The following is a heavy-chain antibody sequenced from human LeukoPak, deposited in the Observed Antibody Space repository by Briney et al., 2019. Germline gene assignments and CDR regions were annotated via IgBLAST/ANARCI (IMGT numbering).Heavy chain of an antibody. Sequence: PGGSLRLSCAASGFTFNDYGMSWVRQSPGKGRECVSGINWNGGSTGYADSVKGRFTISRDNAKNSLYLQMNSLRAEDTALYYCARARGFNEVTASYDYWGQGTLVTVSS. V-gene: IGHV3-20*04. CDR1: GFTFNDYG. D-gene: IGHD2-21*02. CDR3: ARARGFNEVTASYDY. J-gene: IGHJ4*02. CDR2: INWNGGST.